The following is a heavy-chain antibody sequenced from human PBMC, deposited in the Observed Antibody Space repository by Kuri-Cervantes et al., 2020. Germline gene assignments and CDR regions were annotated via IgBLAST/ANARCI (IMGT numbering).Heavy chain of an antibody. CDR1: GFTFSRYA. D-gene: IGHD3-9*01. J-gene: IGHJ4*02. V-gene: IGHV3-30-3*01. Sequence: GESLQISCAASGFTFSRYAMHWVRQAPGKGLEWVAVISYDGTNKYYAESVKGRLTISRDNSKNTLYLQINSLRPEDSSVYFCARGGYYDILTIGFDYWGQGALVTVSS. CDR3: ARGGYYDILTIGFDY. CDR2: ISYDGTNK.